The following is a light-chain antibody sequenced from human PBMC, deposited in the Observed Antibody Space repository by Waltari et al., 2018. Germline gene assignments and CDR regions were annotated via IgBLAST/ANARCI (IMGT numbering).Light chain of an antibody. J-gene: IGLJ2*01. V-gene: IGLV1-51*01. Sequence: QSVLTQAPSVSAAPGQKVTISCSGSYSNIGNNHVSWYQLLPGAAPRLIIFDASQRPPGMDARLSGSRSGTSATLGITGLQTGDEADYYCGTWDSRLSGGLVFGGGTRLTVL. CDR1: YSNIGNNH. CDR2: DAS. CDR3: GTWDSRLSGGLV.